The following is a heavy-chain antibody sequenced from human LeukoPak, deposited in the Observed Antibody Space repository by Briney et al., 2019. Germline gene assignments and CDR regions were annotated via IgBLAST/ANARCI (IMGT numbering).Heavy chain of an antibody. D-gene: IGHD6-13*01. V-gene: IGHV3-11*01. Sequence: NSGGSLRLSCAASGFTFSDYYMSWIRQAPGKGLEWVSYISSSGSTIYYADSVKGRFTISRDNAKNSLYLQTNSLRAEDTAVYYCARGQQLVKDAFDIWGQGTMVTVSS. CDR3: ARGQQLVKDAFDI. CDR2: ISSSGSTI. CDR1: GFTFSDYY. J-gene: IGHJ3*02.